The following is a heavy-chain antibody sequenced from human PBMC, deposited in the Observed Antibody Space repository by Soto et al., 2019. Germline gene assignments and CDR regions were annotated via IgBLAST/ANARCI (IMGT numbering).Heavy chain of an antibody. CDR3: ARAERGYSYGYYD. V-gene: IGHV3-53*01. CDR2: IYSGGST. CDR1: GFTVSSNY. J-gene: IGHJ4*02. Sequence: GGSLRLSCAASGFTVSSNYMSWVRQAPGKGLEWVSVIYSGGSTYYADSVKGRFTISRDNSKNTLYLQMNSLRAEDTAVYYCARAERGYSYGYYDWGQGTLVTVSS. D-gene: IGHD5-18*01.